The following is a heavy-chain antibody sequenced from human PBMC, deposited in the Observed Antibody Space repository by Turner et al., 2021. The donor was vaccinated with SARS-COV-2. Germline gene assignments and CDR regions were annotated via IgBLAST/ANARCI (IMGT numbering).Heavy chain of an antibody. CDR3: ARSRGYNDC. Sequence: VPLVESGGGVFHPGRSLRLSCATSGFIFSNSNMHWVRQAPGKGLEWVAIISFEGSSEYYADSVKGRFTISRDNSKNTLYLQMNSLRAEDTAVYYCARSRGYNDCWGQGTLVTVSS. CDR2: ISFEGSSE. J-gene: IGHJ4*02. CDR1: GFIFSNSN. V-gene: IGHV3-30*03. D-gene: IGHD1-20*01.